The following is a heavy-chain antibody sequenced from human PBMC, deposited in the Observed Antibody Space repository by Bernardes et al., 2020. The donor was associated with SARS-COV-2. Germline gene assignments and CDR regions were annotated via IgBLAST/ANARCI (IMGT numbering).Heavy chain of an antibody. CDR1: GGSISSYY. Sequence: SETLSLTCTVSGGSISSYYWSWIRQPPGKGLEWIGYIYYSGSTNYNPSLKSRVTISVDTSKNQFSLKLSSVTAADTAVYYCARHVWGNTAMVYWGQGTLVTVSS. V-gene: IGHV4-59*08. CDR3: ARHVWGNTAMVY. D-gene: IGHD5-18*01. CDR2: IYYSGST. J-gene: IGHJ4*02.